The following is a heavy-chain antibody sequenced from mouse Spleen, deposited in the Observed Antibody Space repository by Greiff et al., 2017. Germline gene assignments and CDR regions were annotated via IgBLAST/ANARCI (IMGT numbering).Heavy chain of an antibody. CDR2: INPSSGYT. V-gene: IGHV1-7*01. J-gene: IGHJ3*01. Sequence: VQLQQSGAELAKPGASVKLSCKASGYTFTSYWMHWVKQRPGQGLEWIGYINPSSGYTKYNQKFKGKATLTVDQSSSTAYMQLNSLTSEDSAVYYCARNYYGSPLAYWGQGTLVTVSA. D-gene: IGHD1-1*01. CDR3: ARNYYGSPLAY. CDR1: GYTFTSYW.